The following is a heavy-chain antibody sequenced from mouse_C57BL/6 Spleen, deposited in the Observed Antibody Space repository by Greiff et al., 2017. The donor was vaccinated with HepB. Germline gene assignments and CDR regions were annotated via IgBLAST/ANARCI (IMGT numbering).Heavy chain of an antibody. D-gene: IGHD1-1*01. CDR3: AREGATVVAPLYWYFDV. CDR2: INPSNGGT. Sequence: QVQLQQPGTELVKPGASVKLSCKATGYTFTSYWMHWVKQRPGQGLEWIGNINPSNGGTNYNEKFKSKATLTVDKSSSTAYMQLSSLTSEDSAVYYCAREGATVVAPLYWYFDVWGTGTTVTVSS. J-gene: IGHJ1*03. V-gene: IGHV1-53*01. CDR1: GYTFTSYW.